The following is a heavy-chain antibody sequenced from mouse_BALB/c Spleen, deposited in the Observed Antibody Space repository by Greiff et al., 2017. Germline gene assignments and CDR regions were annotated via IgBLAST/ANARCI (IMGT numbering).Heavy chain of an antibody. V-gene: IGHV5-6*01. CDR2: ISDGGSYT. CDR1: GFTFSSYG. D-gene: IGHD1-1*01. CDR3: ARGHYYGSSYGAMDY. Sequence: EVHLVESGGDLVKPGGSLKLSCAASGFTFSSYGMSWVRQTPDKRLEWVATISDGGSYTYYPDSVKGRFTISRDNAKNNLYLQMSSLKSEDTAMYYCARGHYYGSSYGAMDYWGQGTSVTVSS. J-gene: IGHJ4*01.